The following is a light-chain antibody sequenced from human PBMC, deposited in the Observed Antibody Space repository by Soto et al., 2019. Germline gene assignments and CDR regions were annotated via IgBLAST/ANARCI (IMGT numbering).Light chain of an antibody. CDR1: QSVGNK. V-gene: IGKV3-15*01. Sequence: EIVMTQSPVTLSVSPGERATLFCRASQSVGNKLGWYQQKPGQAPRLLIYGASTRPNGIPARFSGSGSGTEFTLTISSLQSEDFAVYFCQHYSNWPLTFGGGTKVELK. CDR3: QHYSNWPLT. J-gene: IGKJ4*01. CDR2: GAS.